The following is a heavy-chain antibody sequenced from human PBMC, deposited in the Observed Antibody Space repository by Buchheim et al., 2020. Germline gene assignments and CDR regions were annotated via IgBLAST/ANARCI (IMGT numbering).Heavy chain of an antibody. V-gene: IGHV3-21*01. CDR3: ARLTHGGSLGFDY. J-gene: IGHJ4*02. D-gene: IGHD7-27*01. Sequence: EVQLVESGGGLVKPGGSLRLSCAASGFTFSSYSMNWVRQAPGKGLEWVSSISSSSSYIYYAESVKGRFTISRDNAKNTLFLQMNSLRAEDTAVYYCARLTHGGSLGFDYWGQGTL. CDR2: ISSSSSYI. CDR1: GFTFSSYS.